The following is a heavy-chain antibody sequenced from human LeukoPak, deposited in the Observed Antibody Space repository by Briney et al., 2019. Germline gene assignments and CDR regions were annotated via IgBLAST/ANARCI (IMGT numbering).Heavy chain of an antibody. J-gene: IGHJ4*02. CDR3: ASRRSSYSSSWFY. V-gene: IGHV3-30*04. CDR1: GFTFNSYA. CDR2: ILSDGGNS. D-gene: IGHD6-13*01. Sequence: PGRSLRLSCAASGFTFNSYAMHWVRQAPGTGLEWVALILSDGGNSHYADSVKGRFTISRDNAKNSLYLQMNSLRAEDTAVYYCASRRSSYSSSWFYWGQGTLATVSS.